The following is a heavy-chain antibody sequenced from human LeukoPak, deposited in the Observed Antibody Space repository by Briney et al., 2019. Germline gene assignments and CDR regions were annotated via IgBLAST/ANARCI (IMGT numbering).Heavy chain of an antibody. Sequence: PSETLSLTCAVYGGSFSGYYWSWIRQPPGKGLDWIGETNHSGNTNYNPSLKSRVTISVDTSKNQFSLKLSSVTAADTAVYYCARREAGYCSGGSCSSGGWFDPWGQGTLVTVSS. CDR1: GGSFSGYY. D-gene: IGHD2-15*01. CDR2: TNHSGNT. J-gene: IGHJ5*02. V-gene: IGHV4-34*01. CDR3: ARREAGYCSGGSCSSGGWFDP.